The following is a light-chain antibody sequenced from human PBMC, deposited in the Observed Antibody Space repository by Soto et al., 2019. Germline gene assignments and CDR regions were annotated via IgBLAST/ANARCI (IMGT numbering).Light chain of an antibody. CDR1: SSDVGGYNY. Sequence: QSALTQSRSVSGSPGQSVTISCTGTSSDVGGYNYVSWYQQHPGKAPKVMIYDVSERPSGVPDRFSGSKSGNTASLTISGLQAEDEADYYCCSYAGSPRYVLGTGTKVIVL. J-gene: IGLJ1*01. V-gene: IGLV2-11*01. CDR3: CSYAGSPRYV. CDR2: DVS.